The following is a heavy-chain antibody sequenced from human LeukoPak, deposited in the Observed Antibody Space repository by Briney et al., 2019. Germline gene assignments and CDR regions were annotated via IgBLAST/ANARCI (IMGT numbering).Heavy chain of an antibody. Sequence: GESLKISCKGSGYSFTSYWIGWVRQMPGKGLEWMGLVYPGDSDARYSPSFQGQVTISADKSINTAYLQWNSLKASDSAMYYCTRGGMALAYWGQGTRVTVSS. CDR2: VYPGDSDA. V-gene: IGHV5-51*06. J-gene: IGHJ4*02. D-gene: IGHD6-13*01. CDR3: TRGGMALAY. CDR1: GYSFTSYW.